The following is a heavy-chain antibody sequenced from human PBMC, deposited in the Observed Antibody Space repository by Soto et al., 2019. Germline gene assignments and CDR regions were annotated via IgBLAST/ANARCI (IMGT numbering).Heavy chain of an antibody. J-gene: IGHJ6*03. V-gene: IGHV1-2*04. CDR1: GYTFTGYY. Sequence: ASVKVSCKASGYTFTGYYMHWVRQAPGQGLEWMGWINPNSGGTNYAQKFQGWVTMTRDTSISTAYMELSRLRSDDTAVYYCARDGLRRGGPRRSDYYYMDVWGKGTTVTVSS. CDR3: ARDGLRRGGPRRSDYYYMDV. CDR2: INPNSGGT. D-gene: IGHD4-17*01.